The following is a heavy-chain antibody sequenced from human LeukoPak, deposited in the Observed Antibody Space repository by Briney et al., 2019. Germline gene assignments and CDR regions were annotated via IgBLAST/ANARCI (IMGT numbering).Heavy chain of an antibody. CDR2: INHSGST. Sequence: SETLSLTCAVYGGSFSGYYWSWIRQPPGKGLEWIGEINHSGSTNYNPSPKSRVSISIDTSRNQFSLKLSSVTAADTAVYYCARGVWLARDYWGQGTLVTVSS. CDR1: GGSFSGYY. D-gene: IGHD6-19*01. CDR3: ARGVWLARDY. J-gene: IGHJ4*02. V-gene: IGHV4-34*01.